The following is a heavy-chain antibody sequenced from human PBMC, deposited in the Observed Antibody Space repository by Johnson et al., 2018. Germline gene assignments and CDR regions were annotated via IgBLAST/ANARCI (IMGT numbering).Heavy chain of an antibody. CDR1: GFTFSSYW. CDR3: AKGVVLMEYQDAFDI. CDR2: IKQDGSEK. D-gene: IGHD2-2*01. Sequence: VQLVQSGGGVVQPGRSLRLSCAASGFTFSSYWMSWVRQAPGKGLEWVANIKQDGSEKYYVDSVKGRFTISRDNSKNTLYLQLNSQRAEDTAVYYCAKGVVLMEYQDAFDIWGQGTMVTVSS. J-gene: IGHJ3*02. V-gene: IGHV3-7*01.